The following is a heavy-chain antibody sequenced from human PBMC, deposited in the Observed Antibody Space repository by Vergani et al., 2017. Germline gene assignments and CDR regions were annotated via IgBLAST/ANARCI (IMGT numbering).Heavy chain of an antibody. CDR3: ARGGLLNWFDP. CDR1: GFTVSSNY. J-gene: IGHJ5*02. Sequence: EVQLVESGGGLIQPGGSLRLSCAASGFTVSSNYMSWVRQAPGKGLEWVSVIYSGGSTYYADSVKGRFTISRDNAKNSLYLQMNSLRDEDTAVYYCARGGLLNWFDPWGQGTLVTVSS. V-gene: IGHV3-53*01. CDR2: IYSGGST. D-gene: IGHD2-15*01.